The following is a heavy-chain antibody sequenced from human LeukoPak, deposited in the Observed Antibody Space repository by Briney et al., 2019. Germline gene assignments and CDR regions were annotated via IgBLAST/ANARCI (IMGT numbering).Heavy chain of an antibody. CDR1: GYTFTSYG. CDR3: ARGYHRYYYGSGRWYNWFDP. J-gene: IGHJ5*02. D-gene: IGHD3-10*01. V-gene: IGHV1-18*01. CDR2: ISAYNGNT. Sequence: ASVKVSCKASGYTFTSYGISWVRQAPGQGLEWMGWISAYNGNTNYAQKLQGRVTMTRNTSISTAYMELSSLRSEDTAVYYCARGYHRYYYGSGRWYNWFDPWGQGTLVTVSS.